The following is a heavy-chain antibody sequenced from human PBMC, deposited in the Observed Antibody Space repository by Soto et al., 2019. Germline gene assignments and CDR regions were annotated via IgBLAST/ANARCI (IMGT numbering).Heavy chain of an antibody. CDR2: IIPIFGTA. D-gene: IGHD3-9*01. Sequence: QVQLVQSGAEVKKPGSSVKVSCKASGGTFSSYAISWVRQAPGQGLEWMGGIIPIFGTANYAQKFQGRVTITADKSTSTAYMELSSLRTEDTAVYYCARPRDILAGDYDAFDIWGQGTMVTVSS. CDR1: GGTFSSYA. CDR3: ARPRDILAGDYDAFDI. V-gene: IGHV1-69*06. J-gene: IGHJ3*02.